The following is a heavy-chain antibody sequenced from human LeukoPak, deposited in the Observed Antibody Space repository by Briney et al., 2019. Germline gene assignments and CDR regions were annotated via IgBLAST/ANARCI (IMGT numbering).Heavy chain of an antibody. J-gene: IGHJ5*02. CDR1: GYTFTSYG. V-gene: IGHV1-18*01. D-gene: IGHD2-15*01. CDR3: ARDIVVVVAANSGLPWFDP. Sequence: GASVKVSCKASGYTFTSYGISWVRQAPGQGLEWMGWISAYNGNTNYAQKLQGRVTMTTDTSTSTAYMELRSLRSDDTAVYYCARDIVVVVAANSGLPWFDPWGQGTLVTVSS. CDR2: ISAYNGNT.